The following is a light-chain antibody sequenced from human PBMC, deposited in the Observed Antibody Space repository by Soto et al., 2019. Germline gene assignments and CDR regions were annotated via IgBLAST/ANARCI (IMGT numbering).Light chain of an antibody. V-gene: IGLV1-40*01. J-gene: IGLJ1*01. CDR3: QSYDSSLRGSV. CDR2: ANT. Sequence: QSVLTQPPSVSGAPGQRLTISCTGSSSNIGAGYDVHWYQQLPGTAPKLLIYANTARPSGVPARFSGSKSGTSASLAINRLQTEDEADYYCQSYDSSLRGSVFGTGTKLTVL. CDR1: SSNIGAGYD.